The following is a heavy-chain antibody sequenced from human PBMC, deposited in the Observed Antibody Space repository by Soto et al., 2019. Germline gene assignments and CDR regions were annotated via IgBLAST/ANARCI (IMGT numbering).Heavy chain of an antibody. J-gene: IGHJ2*01. D-gene: IGHD4-17*01. CDR2: IWYDGSNK. CDR3: ARSTVTTFLWYFDL. Sequence: GGSLRLSCAASGFTFSSYGMHWVRQAPGKGLEWVAVIWYDGSNKYYADSVKGRFTISRDNSKNTLYLQMNSLRAEDTAVYYCARSTVTTFLWYFDLWGRGTLVTVSS. V-gene: IGHV3-33*01. CDR1: GFTFSSYG.